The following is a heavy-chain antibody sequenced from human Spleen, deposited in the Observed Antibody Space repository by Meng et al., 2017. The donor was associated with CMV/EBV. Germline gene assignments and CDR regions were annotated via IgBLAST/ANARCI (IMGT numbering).Heavy chain of an antibody. J-gene: IGHJ6*02. CDR3: AKDSGGEGDMDV. D-gene: IGHD3-10*01. CDR2: IRYDGSDE. Sequence: GESLKISCAASGFIFSNYGMHWVRQAPGKGLEWVAFIRYDGSDEYYGDSVQGRLTISRDNSKNTLYLQMNSLRADDTALYYCAKDSGGEGDMDVWGQGTTVTVSS. CDR1: GFIFSNYG. V-gene: IGHV3-30*02.